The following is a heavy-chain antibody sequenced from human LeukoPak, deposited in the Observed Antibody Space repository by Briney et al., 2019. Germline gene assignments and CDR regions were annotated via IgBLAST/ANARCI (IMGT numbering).Heavy chain of an antibody. D-gene: IGHD6-6*01. CDR1: GGSISSGDYY. Sequence: PSETLSLTCTVSGGSISSGDYYWSWVRQPPGKGLEWIGYIYYSGSTYYNPSLKSRVTISVDTSKNQFSLKLSSVTAADTAVYYCARDLGYGLGQLGLFDYWGQGTLVTVSS. CDR2: IYYSGST. CDR3: ARDLGYGLGQLGLFDY. V-gene: IGHV4-30-4*08. J-gene: IGHJ4*02.